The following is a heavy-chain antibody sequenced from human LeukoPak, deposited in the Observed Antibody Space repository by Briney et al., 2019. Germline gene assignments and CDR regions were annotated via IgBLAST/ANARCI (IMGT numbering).Heavy chain of an antibody. CDR1: GFTFSNYW. D-gene: IGHD3-10*01. J-gene: IGHJ4*02. CDR2: IKQDGGEK. V-gene: IGHV3-7*01. CDR3: ARESSGSGSSTDS. Sequence: SGGSLRLSCAASGFTFSNYWMSWVRQAPGKGLEWVANIKQDGGEKYYVGSVKGRFTISRDNAKNSLYLQMNSLRADDTAVYYCARESSGSGSSTDSWGQGTLVTVSS.